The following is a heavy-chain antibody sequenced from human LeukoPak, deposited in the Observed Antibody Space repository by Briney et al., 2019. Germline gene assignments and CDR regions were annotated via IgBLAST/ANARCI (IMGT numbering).Heavy chain of an antibody. CDR1: GGSFSGYY. J-gene: IGHJ4*02. D-gene: IGHD1-26*01. V-gene: IGHV4-34*01. CDR3: ARGRRGSYYPIYYFDY. Sequence: SETLPLTCAVYGGSFSGYYWSWIRQPPGKGLEWIGEINHSGSTNYNPSLKSRVTISVDTYKNQFSLKLSSVTAADTAVYYCARGRRGSYYPIYYFDYWGQGTLVTVSS. CDR2: INHSGST.